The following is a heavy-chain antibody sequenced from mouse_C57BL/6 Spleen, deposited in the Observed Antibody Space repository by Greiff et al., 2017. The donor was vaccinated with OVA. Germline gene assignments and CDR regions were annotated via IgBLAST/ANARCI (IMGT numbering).Heavy chain of an antibody. D-gene: IGHD2-5*01. V-gene: IGHV5-9*01. CDR1: GFTFSSYT. CDR2: ISGGGGNT. Sequence: EVKLMESGGGLVKPGGSLKLSCAASGFTFSSYTMSWVRPTPEKRLEWVATISGGGGNTYYPESVKGRFTISRDNAKNTLYLQMSSLRSEDTALYYCARRYSNYENYFDYWGQGTTLTVSS. J-gene: IGHJ2*01. CDR3: ARRYSNYENYFDY.